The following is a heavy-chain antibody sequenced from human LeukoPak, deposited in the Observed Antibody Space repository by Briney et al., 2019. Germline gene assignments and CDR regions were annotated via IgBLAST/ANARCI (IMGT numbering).Heavy chain of an antibody. J-gene: IGHJ6*02. CDR3: ARNRYCSGNTCYSGAVAGMDV. CDR2: IYTSGST. D-gene: IGHD2-15*01. V-gene: IGHV4-4*07. Sequence: SETLSLTCTVSGGSISSYYWSWIRQPAGKGLEWIGRIYTSGSTNYNPSLKSRVTISVDRSKNQFSLRLSSVTAADTAVYYCARNRYCSGNTCYSGAVAGMDVWGLGTTVTVSS. CDR1: GGSISSYY.